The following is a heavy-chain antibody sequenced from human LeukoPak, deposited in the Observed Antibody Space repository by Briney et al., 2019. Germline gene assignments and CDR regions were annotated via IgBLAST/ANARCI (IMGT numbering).Heavy chain of an antibody. D-gene: IGHD6-13*01. V-gene: IGHV3-23*01. CDR3: AKAASSSWPSYYYGMDV. Sequence: GGSLRLSCAASGFTFSTYAMSWVRKAPGKGLEWVSVITVSGGNTYYADSVKGRFTISKDNSKNTVYLQMSSLRVDDTAVYYCAKAASSSWPSYYYGMDVWAKGPRSPSP. J-gene: IGHJ6*02. CDR2: ITVSGGNT. CDR1: GFTFSTYA.